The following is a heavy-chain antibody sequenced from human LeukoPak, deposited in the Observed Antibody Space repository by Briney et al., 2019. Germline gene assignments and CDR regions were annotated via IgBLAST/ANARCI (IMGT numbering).Heavy chain of an antibody. CDR2: IIPIFGTA. V-gene: IGHV1-69*13. J-gene: IGHJ6*03. D-gene: IGHD6-13*01. Sequence: GASVKVSCKASGGTFSSHAISWVRQAPGQGLEWMGGIIPIFGTANYAQKFQGRVTITADESTSTAYMELSSLRSEDTAVYYCATTMRGADYSSSWYPGYYYYMDVWGKGTTVTVSS. CDR3: ATTMRGADYSSSWYPGYYYYMDV. CDR1: GGTFSSHA.